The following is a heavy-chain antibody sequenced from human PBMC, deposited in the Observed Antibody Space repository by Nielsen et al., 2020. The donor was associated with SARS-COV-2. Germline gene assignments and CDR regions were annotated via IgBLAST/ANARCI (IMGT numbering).Heavy chain of an antibody. D-gene: IGHD2-15*01. CDR1: GFTFSSLW. J-gene: IGHJ3*01. CDR3: ARDWSRAADV. Sequence: GESLKISCAASGFTFSSLWMSWVRQVPGKGLEWVAGINPDGSEKFYVDSVKGRFTISRDNAKNSMSLQMNSLRVEDTAVYYCARDWSRAADVWGQGTMVTVSS. CDR2: INPDGSEK. V-gene: IGHV3-7*01.